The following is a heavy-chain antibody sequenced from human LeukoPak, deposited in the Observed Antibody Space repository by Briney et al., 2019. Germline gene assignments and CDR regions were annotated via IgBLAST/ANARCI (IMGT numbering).Heavy chain of an antibody. CDR2: IWNDGSNK. J-gene: IGHJ5*02. V-gene: IGHV3-33*06. CDR1: GFTFSTYG. D-gene: IGHD1-26*01. Sequence: GGSLRLSCAASGFTFSTYGMHWVRQAPGKGLEWVAVIWNDGSNKYYADSVKGRSTISRDNSKNTLYLQMNNLRGEDTAEYYCAKDMELASWGQGTLVTVSS. CDR3: AKDMELAS.